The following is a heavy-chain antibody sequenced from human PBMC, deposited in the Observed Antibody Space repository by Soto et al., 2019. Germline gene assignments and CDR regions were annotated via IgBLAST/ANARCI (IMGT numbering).Heavy chain of an antibody. CDR3: AKAQYYDLWRGYSGLDS. D-gene: IGHD3-3*01. Sequence: GGSLRLSCAASGFTFSSHAMTWVRQAPGKGLEWVSGICYSGITTYYGDSVKGRFIISRANSNNMLFLQMNSLRAEDTAVYYCAKAQYYDLWRGYSGLDSGGQGTRGT. CDR1: GFTFSSHA. V-gene: IGHV3-23*05. J-gene: IGHJ4*02. CDR2: ICYSGITT.